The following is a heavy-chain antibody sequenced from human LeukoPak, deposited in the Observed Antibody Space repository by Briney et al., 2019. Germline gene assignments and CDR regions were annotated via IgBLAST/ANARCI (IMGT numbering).Heavy chain of an antibody. D-gene: IGHD2-21*02. V-gene: IGHV3-30*01. Sequence: GGSLRLSCVGSGFTFSTYWMNWVRQAPGKGLEWVAVISYDGSNKYYADSVKGRFTISRDNSKNTLYLQMNRLRAEDTAVYYCARADIVVVTATQLWGQGTLVTVSS. CDR2: ISYDGSNK. J-gene: IGHJ4*02. CDR1: GFTFSTYW. CDR3: ARADIVVVTATQL.